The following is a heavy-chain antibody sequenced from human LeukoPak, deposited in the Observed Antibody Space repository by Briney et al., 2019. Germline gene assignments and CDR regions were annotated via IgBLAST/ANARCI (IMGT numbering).Heavy chain of an antibody. CDR2: IYYSGRT. D-gene: IGHD1-26*01. Sequence: SETLSPTCTVSGDSISSYYWSWIRQPPGKGLEWIGIIYYSGRTNYNPSLKSRVTISVDTSKNQFSLKLSSVTAADTAVYYCARHDIGSYNYWGQGTLVTVSS. CDR1: GDSISSYY. J-gene: IGHJ4*02. CDR3: ARHDIGSYNY. V-gene: IGHV4-59*08.